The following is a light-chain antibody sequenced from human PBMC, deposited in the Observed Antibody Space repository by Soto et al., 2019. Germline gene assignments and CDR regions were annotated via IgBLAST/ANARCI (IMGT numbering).Light chain of an antibody. Sequence: QSALTQPPSASGSPGQSVTISCTGTSSDVGGYNYVSWYQHHPGKAPKLMIYEVSKRPSGVPDRFSGSKSGNTASLTVSGLQAEDEADYYCRSYAGSNNFVVFGGGTKLTVL. CDR1: SSDVGGYNY. CDR3: RSYAGSNNFVV. V-gene: IGLV2-8*01. CDR2: EVS. J-gene: IGLJ2*01.